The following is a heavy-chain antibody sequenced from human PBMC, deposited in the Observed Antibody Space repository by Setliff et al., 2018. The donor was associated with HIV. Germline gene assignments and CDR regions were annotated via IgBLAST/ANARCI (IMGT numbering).Heavy chain of an antibody. CDR2: FDPQDDET. Sequence: GASVKVSCKVSGYTLTELSRHWVRQAPGKGLEWIGSFDPQDDETIYAQNFQGRVTMTEDISTDTAYMELSSLRSEDTAVYYCVTQRGSGSDPFDIWGPGTMVTVSS. V-gene: IGHV1-24*01. CDR1: GYTLTELS. CDR3: VTQRGSGSDPFDI. J-gene: IGHJ3*02. D-gene: IGHD6-25*01.